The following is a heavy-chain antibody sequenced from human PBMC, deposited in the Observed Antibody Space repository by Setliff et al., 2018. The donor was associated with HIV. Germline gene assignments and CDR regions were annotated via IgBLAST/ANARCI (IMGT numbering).Heavy chain of an antibody. CDR1: GFYISRGYY. Sequence: SETLSLTCGVSGFYISRGYYWGWIRQPPGKGLEWIGNIKHSGRNYYNPSLKSRVTISVETSKNQFSLNLSSVTAADTAVYYCARGREVIRDTYYSYFYMDVWSRGTAVTVSS. D-gene: IGHD3-22*01. CDR3: ARGREVIRDTYYSYFYMDV. J-gene: IGHJ6*04. V-gene: IGHV4-38-2*01. CDR2: IKHSGRN.